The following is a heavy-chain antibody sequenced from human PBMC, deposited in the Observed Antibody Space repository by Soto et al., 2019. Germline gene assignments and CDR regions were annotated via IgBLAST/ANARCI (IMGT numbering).Heavy chain of an antibody. CDR3: AREGVEQQLSNWFDP. Sequence: SETMALTCAVYGGTLRSYYGSWIRKQQGKGLEWIGEINHSGSTNYNPSLKSRVTISVDTSKNQSSLKLSSVTAADTAVYYCAREGVEQQLSNWFDPWGQGTLVTVSS. J-gene: IGHJ5*02. D-gene: IGHD6-13*01. CDR1: GGTLRSYY. V-gene: IGHV4-34*01. CDR2: INHSGST.